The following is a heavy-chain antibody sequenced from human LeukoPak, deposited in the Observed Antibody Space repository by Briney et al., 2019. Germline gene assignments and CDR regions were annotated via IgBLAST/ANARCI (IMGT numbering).Heavy chain of an antibody. J-gene: IGHJ4*02. CDR2: IYCSGST. D-gene: IGHD6-13*01. CDR3: ATSPYSSSWYRF. V-gene: IGHV4-39*07. Sequence: SETLSLTCTVSGGSISSSSYYWGWIRQPPGKGLEWIGSIYCSGSTYYNPSLKSRVTISVDTSKNQFSLKLSSVTAADTAVYYCATSPYSSSWYRFGGQGTLVTVSS. CDR1: GGSISSSSYY.